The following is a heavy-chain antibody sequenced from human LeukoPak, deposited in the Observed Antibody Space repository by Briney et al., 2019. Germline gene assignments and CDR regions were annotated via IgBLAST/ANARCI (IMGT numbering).Heavy chain of an antibody. CDR3: ARDPSGSTGYFDY. Sequence: GGSLRLSCAASGFNFSSYEMNWVRQTPRKGLEWLSYISSTGNTKKYTDSVKGRFIISRDNAKNSLFLQMNSLRAEDTAVYYCARDPSGSTGYFDYWGQGILVTVSP. D-gene: IGHD1-26*01. V-gene: IGHV3-48*03. CDR1: GFNFSSYE. J-gene: IGHJ4*02. CDR2: ISSTGNTK.